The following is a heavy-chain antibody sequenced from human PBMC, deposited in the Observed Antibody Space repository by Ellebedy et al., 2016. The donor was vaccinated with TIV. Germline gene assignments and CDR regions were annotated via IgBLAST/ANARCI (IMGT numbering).Heavy chain of an antibody. V-gene: IGHV3-23*01. CDR3: AKDRTSGDGYWVFDS. D-gene: IGHD2-21*02. CDR2: VGADGGTT. Sequence: GESLKISCAASGFTFRTYAISWVRQAPGKGLEWVSVVGADGGTTFYADSVKGRFTISRDNPNRTVDLQMRSVRAEDTAVYFCAKDRTSGDGYWVFDSWGQGTMVSVSS. CDR1: GFTFRTYA. J-gene: IGHJ4*02.